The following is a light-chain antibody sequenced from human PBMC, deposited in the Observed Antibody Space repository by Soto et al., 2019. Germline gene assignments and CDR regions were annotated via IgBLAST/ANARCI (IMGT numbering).Light chain of an antibody. Sequence: DIQMTQSPSSLSASVGARFTITCPASQDISNYLNWYQQKPGKAPKILIYDASDLEMGVPSRFSGSGSGTDFTFTINSLKNEDTATYYCQQYDDFTLSFGGGTKVDIK. V-gene: IGKV1-33*01. J-gene: IGKJ4*01. CDR1: QDISNY. CDR3: QQYDDFTLS. CDR2: DAS.